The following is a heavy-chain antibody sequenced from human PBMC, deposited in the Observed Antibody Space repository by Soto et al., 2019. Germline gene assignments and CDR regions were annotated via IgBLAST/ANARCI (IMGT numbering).Heavy chain of an antibody. CDR2: MYPDDSDI. V-gene: IGHV5-51*01. J-gene: IGHJ3*02. CDR1: GYSFSFYW. CDR3: ATAYVYDFENSNYYRDAFDI. Sequence: XESLKISCKACGYSFSFYWIGWVRQMPGKGLEWMAIMYPDDSDIRYSPSFEAHVTISADKSTSTAFLQWSSLKASDTAMYYCATAYVYDFENSNYYRDAFDIWGQGTLVTVSS. D-gene: IGHD3-22*01.